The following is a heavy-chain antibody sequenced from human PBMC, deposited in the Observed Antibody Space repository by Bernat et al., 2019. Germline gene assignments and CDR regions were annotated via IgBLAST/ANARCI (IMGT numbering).Heavy chain of an antibody. CDR2: ISHGGFT. CDR1: GGSFSAYY. V-gene: IGHV4-34*01. Sequence: QVQLQQWGAGLLKPSETLSLTCAVYGGSFSAYYWSWIRQPPGKGLEWIGEISHGGFTNYNPSLKSRVTISVDTSKNQFSLELSSVTAADTAVYYCARGPPIIVDSSGYYRFDYWGQGALVTVSS. CDR3: ARGPPIIVDSSGYYRFDY. J-gene: IGHJ4*02. D-gene: IGHD3-22*01.